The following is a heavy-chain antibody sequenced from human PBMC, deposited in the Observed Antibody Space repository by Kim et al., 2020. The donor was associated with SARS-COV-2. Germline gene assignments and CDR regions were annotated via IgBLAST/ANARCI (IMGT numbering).Heavy chain of an antibody. D-gene: IGHD3-3*01. Sequence: SETLSLTCAVYGGSFSGYYWSWIRQPPGKGLEWIGEINHSGSTNYNPSLKSRVTISVDTSKNQFSLKLSSVTAADTAVYYCARRIPRITIFVVVIHYYG. CDR3: ARRIPRITIFVVVIHYYG. CDR2: INHSGST. J-gene: IGHJ6*01. CDR1: GGSFSGYY. V-gene: IGHV4-34*01.